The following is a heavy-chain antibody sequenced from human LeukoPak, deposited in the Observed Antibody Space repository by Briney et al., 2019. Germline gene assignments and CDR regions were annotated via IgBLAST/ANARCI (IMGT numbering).Heavy chain of an antibody. CDR2: INYSGST. D-gene: IGHD1-26*01. Sequence: SETLSLTCTVSDGSISGHYWNWIRQPPGKGLEWIGYINYSGSTNYNPSLKSRVTISVDTSKNQFSLKLSSVTAADTAVYYCAGLPTTQLGAQQAFDIWGQGTMVIVSS. CDR1: DGSISGHY. J-gene: IGHJ3*02. CDR3: AGLPTTQLGAQQAFDI. V-gene: IGHV4-59*11.